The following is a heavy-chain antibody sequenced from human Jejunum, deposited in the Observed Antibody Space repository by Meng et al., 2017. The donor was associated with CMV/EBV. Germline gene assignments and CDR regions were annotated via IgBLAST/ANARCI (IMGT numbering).Heavy chain of an antibody. V-gene: IGHV4-34*01. CDR1: DGSFTNYY. Sequence: FAVTDGSFTNYYWSWIRQSPGKGLEWIGEINDSGNSNYNPSLKSRVTISVDASKRQFSLKVKSVTAADTAVYFCVTAPIYQLPVFWGQGTPVTVSS. CDR2: INDSGNS. J-gene: IGHJ4*02. D-gene: IGHD2-2*01. CDR3: VTAPIYQLPVF.